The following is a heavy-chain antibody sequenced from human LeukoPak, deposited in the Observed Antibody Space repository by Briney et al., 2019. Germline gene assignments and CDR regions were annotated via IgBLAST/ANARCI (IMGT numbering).Heavy chain of an antibody. Sequence: GGSLRLSCAAPGFTFSSYWMDWVRHTPGKGLVWVSRIKGDGSSTSYADSVKGRFTISRDNAKNTLYLQMNSLRAEDTAVYYCARDGYSFGHDFDYWGQGTLVTVSS. V-gene: IGHV3-74*01. CDR2: IKGDGSST. CDR1: GFTFSSYW. J-gene: IGHJ4*02. D-gene: IGHD5-18*01. CDR3: ARDGYSFGHDFDY.